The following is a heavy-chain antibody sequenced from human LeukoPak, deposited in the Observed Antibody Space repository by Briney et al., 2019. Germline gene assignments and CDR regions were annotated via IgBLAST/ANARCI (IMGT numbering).Heavy chain of an antibody. CDR1: GYIFSSYG. J-gene: IGHJ5*02. V-gene: IGHV1-18*01. D-gene: IGHD3-16*01. CDR2: ISGYNANT. Sequence: ASVKVSCKASGYIFSSYGISWVRQAPGQGLEWMGWISGYNANTNYAQKLQGRVTMTTDTSTSTAYMELRSLRSDDTAVYYCAKDIDAYTGAAWFDPWGQGTLVTVSS. CDR3: AKDIDAYTGAAWFDP.